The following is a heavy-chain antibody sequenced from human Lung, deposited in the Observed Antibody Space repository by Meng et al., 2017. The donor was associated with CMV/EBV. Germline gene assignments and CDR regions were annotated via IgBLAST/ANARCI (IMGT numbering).Heavy chain of an antibody. CDR1: GYSISSGYY. CDR2: IYHSGST. V-gene: IGHV4-38-2*02. CDR3: ARSPSKVFWYDP. D-gene: IGHD3-10*01. J-gene: IGHJ5*02. Sequence: SETLSLXXTVSGYSISSGYYWGWIRQPPGKGREWIGSIYHSGSTYYNPSLKRRVTISVDSSKNLFSLKVGSVTAADTAVYHCARSPSKVFWYDPWGQGTLVTVSS.